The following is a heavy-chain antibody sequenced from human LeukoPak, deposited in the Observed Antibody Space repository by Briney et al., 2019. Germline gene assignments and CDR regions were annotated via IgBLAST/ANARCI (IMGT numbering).Heavy chain of an antibody. J-gene: IGHJ4*02. CDR2: INHSGST. CDR3: ARGGGYYYVY. D-gene: IGHD3-22*01. CDR1: GGSFSGYY. V-gene: IGHV4-34*01. Sequence: SETLSLTCAVYGGSFSGYYWSWIRQPPGKGLEWIGEINHSGSTNYNPSLKSRVTISVDTSKNQFSLKLSSVTAADTAVYYCARGGGYYYVYWGQGTLVTVSS.